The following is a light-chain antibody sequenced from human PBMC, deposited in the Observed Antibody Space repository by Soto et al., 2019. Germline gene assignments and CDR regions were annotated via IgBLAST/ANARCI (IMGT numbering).Light chain of an antibody. Sequence: EIVMTQSPATLSVSPGERATLSCRASQSISSNLAWYQQKPGQAPRLLIYGASTRATGIPATFSGSGSGTGFTLTISSLQSEDCAVYYCQQYNNWPFTFGPGTKVDIK. CDR2: GAS. CDR1: QSISSN. J-gene: IGKJ3*01. CDR3: QQYNNWPFT. V-gene: IGKV3-15*01.